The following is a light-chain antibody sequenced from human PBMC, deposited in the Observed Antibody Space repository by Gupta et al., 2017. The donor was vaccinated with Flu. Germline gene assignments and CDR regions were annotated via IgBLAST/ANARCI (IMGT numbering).Light chain of an antibody. J-gene: IGLJ1*01. Sequence: WGAAVGSKGVHWYQLRAGQAPILVIYDDRDRPSGIPERFSGSNSGNTATLIITRVEVADEADYYCQVWDSTSEHVFGSGTSVIV. CDR3: QVWDSTSEHV. CDR1: AVGSKG. V-gene: IGLV3-21*02. CDR2: DDR.